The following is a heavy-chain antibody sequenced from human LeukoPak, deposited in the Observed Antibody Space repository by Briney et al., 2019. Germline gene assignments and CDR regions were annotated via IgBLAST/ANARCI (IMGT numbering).Heavy chain of an antibody. Sequence: SETLSLTCTVSGGSISSYYWSWIRQPPGKGLEWIGYIYYSGSTNYNPSLKSRVTISVDTSKNQFSLKLSSVTAADTAVYYCASLRGSLYYYYGMDVWGQGTTVTVSS. CDR2: IYYSGST. J-gene: IGHJ6*02. CDR1: GGSISSYY. V-gene: IGHV4-59*01. CDR3: ASLRGSLYYYYGMDV.